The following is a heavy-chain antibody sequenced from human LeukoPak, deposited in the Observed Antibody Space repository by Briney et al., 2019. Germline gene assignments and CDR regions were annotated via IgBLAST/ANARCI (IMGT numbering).Heavy chain of an antibody. Sequence: SETLSLTCAVYGGSFSGYYWSWIRQPPGKGLEWIGEINHSGSTNYNPSLKSRVTISVDTSKNQFSLKLSSVTAADTAVYYCARGEVWDYYDSSGLDAFDIWGQGTMVTVS. CDR2: INHSGST. J-gene: IGHJ3*02. V-gene: IGHV4-34*01. CDR1: GGSFSGYY. CDR3: ARGEVWDYYDSSGLDAFDI. D-gene: IGHD3-22*01.